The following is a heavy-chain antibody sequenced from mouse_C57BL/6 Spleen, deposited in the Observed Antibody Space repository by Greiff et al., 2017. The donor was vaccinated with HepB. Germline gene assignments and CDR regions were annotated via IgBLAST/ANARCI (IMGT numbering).Heavy chain of an antibody. V-gene: IGHV1-42*01. Sequence: EVKVVESGPELVKPGASVKISCKASGYSFTGYYMNWVKQSPEKSLEWIGEINPSTGGTTYNQKFKAKATLTVDKSSSTAYMQLKSLTSEDSAVYYCARTYGNYGYFDYWGQGTTLTVSS. CDR2: INPSTGGT. CDR3: ARTYGNYGYFDY. CDR1: GYSFTGYY. J-gene: IGHJ2*01. D-gene: IGHD2-1*01.